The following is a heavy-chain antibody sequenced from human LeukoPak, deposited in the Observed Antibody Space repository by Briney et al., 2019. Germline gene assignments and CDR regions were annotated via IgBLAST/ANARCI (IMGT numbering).Heavy chain of an antibody. J-gene: IGHJ4*02. V-gene: IGHV3-49*03. Sequence: PGGSLRLSCTASGFSFGDYAMSWFRQAPGKGLEWVGFIRSKAYGGTTEYAASVKGRFTISRDDSKSIAYLQMNSLKTEDTAVYYCTRSITMVRGVTAFDYWGQGTLVTVSS. D-gene: IGHD3-10*01. CDR1: GFSFGDYA. CDR2: IRSKAYGGTT. CDR3: TRSITMVRGVTAFDY.